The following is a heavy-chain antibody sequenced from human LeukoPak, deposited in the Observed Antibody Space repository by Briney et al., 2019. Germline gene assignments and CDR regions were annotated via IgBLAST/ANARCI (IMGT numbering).Heavy chain of an antibody. CDR1: GGSISSGGYS. CDR2: IYYSGST. V-gene: IGHV4-61*08. Sequence: PSETLSLTCAVSGGSISSGGYSWSWIRQPPGKGLEWIGYIYYSGSTNYNPSLKSRVTISVDTSKNQFSLKLSSVTAADTAVYYCARDYDDGDGGEGAFDIWGQGTMVTVSS. CDR3: ARDYDDGDGGEGAFDI. D-gene: IGHD3-3*01. J-gene: IGHJ3*02.